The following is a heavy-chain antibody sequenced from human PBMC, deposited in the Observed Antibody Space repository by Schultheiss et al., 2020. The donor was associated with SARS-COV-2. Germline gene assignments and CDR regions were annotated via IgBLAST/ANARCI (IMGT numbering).Heavy chain of an antibody. V-gene: IGHV3-23*01. D-gene: IGHD1-26*01. J-gene: IGHJ4*02. Sequence: GGSLRLSCAASGFTFSSYAMSWVRQAPGKGLEWVSAISGSGGSTYYADSVKGRFTISRDNSNNMLYLQMNSLRAEDTAVYYCARWGAGAKLDYWGQGSPVTVSS. CDR1: GFTFSSYA. CDR3: ARWGAGAKLDY. CDR2: ISGSGGST.